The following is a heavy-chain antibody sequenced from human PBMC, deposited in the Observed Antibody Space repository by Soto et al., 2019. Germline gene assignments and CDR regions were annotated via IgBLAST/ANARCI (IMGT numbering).Heavy chain of an antibody. D-gene: IGHD3-9*01. CDR3: AKDYVRYFDWSPLDY. J-gene: IGHJ4*02. Sequence: LRLSCAASGFTFSSYGMHWVRQAPGKGLEWVAVISYDGSNKYYADSVKGRFTISRDNSKNTLYLQMNSLRAEDTAVYYCAKDYVRYFDWSPLDYWGQGTLVTVSS. CDR2: ISYDGSNK. CDR1: GFTFSSYG. V-gene: IGHV3-30*18.